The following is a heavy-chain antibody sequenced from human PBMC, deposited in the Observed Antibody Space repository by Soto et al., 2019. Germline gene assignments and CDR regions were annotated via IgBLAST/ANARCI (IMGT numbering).Heavy chain of an antibody. CDR3: ARDLWGYCGVDWYPLDL. D-gene: IGHD2-21*02. CDR2: LYNTGST. Sequence: QVRLQESGPGLVKPSETLSLTCTVSGASISRYYWSWIRQSPGKGLEWIGYLYNTGSTIYNPSLKSRVTISVDTWKNQFSLKMNSVTAADTAVYYCARDLWGYCGVDWYPLDLWGQGTTVTVSS. J-gene: IGHJ6*02. CDR1: GASISRYY. V-gene: IGHV4-59*01.